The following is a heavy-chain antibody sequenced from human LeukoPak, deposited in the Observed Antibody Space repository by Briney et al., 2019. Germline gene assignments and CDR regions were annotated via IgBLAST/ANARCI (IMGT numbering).Heavy chain of an antibody. Sequence: GSLRLSCAASGFTFSNYWLTWVRQAPGKGLEWVANIKHDGSDQYYPDSVKGRFTISRDNAKNSLYLQMHSLRAEDTAVYYCARGIATGIDFFDPWGQGTLVTVSS. CDR3: ARGIATGIDFFDP. CDR2: IKHDGSDQ. V-gene: IGHV3-7*01. D-gene: IGHD6-13*01. CDR1: GFTFSNYW. J-gene: IGHJ5*02.